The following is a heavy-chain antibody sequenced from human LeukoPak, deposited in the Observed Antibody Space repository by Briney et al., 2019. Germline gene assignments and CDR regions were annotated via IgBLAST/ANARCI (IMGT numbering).Heavy chain of an antibody. J-gene: IGHJ6*02. CDR3: ARVRSSYIRGMDV. Sequence: PGGSLRLSCAASGFTFSSYEMNWVRRAPGKGLEWVSYISSSGTTIYYADSVKGRSTISRDNAKNSLYLQMNSLRAEDTAVYYCARVRSSYIRGMDVWGQGTTVTVSS. V-gene: IGHV3-48*03. CDR1: GFTFSSYE. D-gene: IGHD3-10*02. CDR2: ISSSGTTI.